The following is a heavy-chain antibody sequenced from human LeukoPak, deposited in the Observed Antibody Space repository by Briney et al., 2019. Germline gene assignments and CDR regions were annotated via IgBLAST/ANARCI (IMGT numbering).Heavy chain of an antibody. CDR1: GFMFSSYS. V-gene: IGHV3-48*02. Sequence: GGSLGLSCAGSGFMFSSYSMTWVRQAPGKGLEWIAYISSISRTTNYADSVRGRFTLSRDNGKSSLFLQMNSLRDEDTAIYYCAKGKYYSGWGQGTLVIVSS. D-gene: IGHD3-10*01. CDR3: AKGKYYSG. J-gene: IGHJ1*01. CDR2: ISSISRTT.